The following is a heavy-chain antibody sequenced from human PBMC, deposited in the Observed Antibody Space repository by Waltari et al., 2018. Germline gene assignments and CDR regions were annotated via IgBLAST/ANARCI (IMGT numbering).Heavy chain of an antibody. CDR2: ISGSGGST. CDR1: GFTFSSYA. J-gene: IGHJ6*02. V-gene: IGHV3-23*04. D-gene: IGHD1-26*01. Sequence: EVQLVESGGGLVQPGGSLRLSCAASGFTFSSYAMSWVRQAPGKGLEWVSAISGSGGSTYYADSVKGRFTISRDNSKNMLYLQMNSLRDEDTAAYYCARSLGGTHYVAVFDYAMDVWGQGTTVTVSS. CDR3: ARSLGGTHYVAVFDYAMDV.